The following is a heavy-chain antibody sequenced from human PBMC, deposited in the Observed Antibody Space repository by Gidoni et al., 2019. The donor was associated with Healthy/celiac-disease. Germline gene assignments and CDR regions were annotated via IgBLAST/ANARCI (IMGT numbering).Heavy chain of an antibody. V-gene: IGHV4-34*01. CDR1: GGSFSGYY. CDR2: INHRGST. Sequence: QVQLQQWGAGLLKPSEPLSLTCAVYGGSFSGYYWSWIRQPPGKGLEWIGEINHRGSTNYNPSLKSRVTISVDTSKSQFSLKLSSVTAADTAVYYCARRPDAFDIWGQGTMVTVSS. CDR3: ARRPDAFDI. J-gene: IGHJ3*02.